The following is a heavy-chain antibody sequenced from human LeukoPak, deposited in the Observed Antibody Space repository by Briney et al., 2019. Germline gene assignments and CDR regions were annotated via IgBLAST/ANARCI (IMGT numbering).Heavy chain of an antibody. CDR3: VRLVSATGNFDF. V-gene: IGHV4-39*07. J-gene: IGHJ4*02. Sequence: SETLSLTCSVSGGSISSSGYYWGWIRQPPGKGLEWIETIDYSGDTYYNPSLKSRVTISMDTSKNQFSLKLRSVTAADTAVYLCVRLVSATGNFDFWGQGALVTVSS. D-gene: IGHD1-1*01. CDR1: GGSISSSGYY. CDR2: IDYSGDT.